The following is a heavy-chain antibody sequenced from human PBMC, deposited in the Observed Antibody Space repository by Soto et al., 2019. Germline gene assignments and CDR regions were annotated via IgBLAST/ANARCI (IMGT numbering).Heavy chain of an antibody. Sequence: QVQLVESGGGVVQPGRSLRLSCAASGFTFSSYGMHWVRQAPGKGLEWVAVIWYDGGNKYYADSLKGRFTISRDNSKNTLYLQMNSLRAEDTAVYYCAREKTDYGDAPNYYMDVWGKGTTVTVSS. CDR2: IWYDGGNK. V-gene: IGHV3-33*01. CDR1: GFTFSSYG. D-gene: IGHD4-17*01. CDR3: AREKTDYGDAPNYYMDV. J-gene: IGHJ6*03.